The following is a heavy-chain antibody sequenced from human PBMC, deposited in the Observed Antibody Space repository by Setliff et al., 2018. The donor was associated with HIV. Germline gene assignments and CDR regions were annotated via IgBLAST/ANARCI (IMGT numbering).Heavy chain of an antibody. V-gene: IGHV3-11*01. CDR1: GGSISSHY. CDR2: ISSSGSTI. J-gene: IGHJ4*02. Sequence: PSETLSLTCTVSGGSISSHYWSWIRQAPGKGLEWVSYISSSGSTIYYADSVKGRFTTSRDNAKNSLYLQMNSLRAEDTAVYYCARHYYDNSLDYWGQGTLVTVSS. CDR3: ARHYYDNSLDY. D-gene: IGHD3-22*01.